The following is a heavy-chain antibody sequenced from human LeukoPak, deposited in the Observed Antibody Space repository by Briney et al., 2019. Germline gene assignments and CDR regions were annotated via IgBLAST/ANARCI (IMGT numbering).Heavy chain of an antibody. Sequence: KPSETLSLTCTVSGGSISSSNYYWGWIRQPPGKGLEWLGSIFYSGGTYYNPSLNSRVTMSVDTSKNQFSLKLNSVAAADTAVYYCARHGRLYYFDYWGQGTLVTVSS. CDR1: GGSISSSNYY. J-gene: IGHJ4*02. CDR3: ARHGRLYYFDY. CDR2: IFYSGGT. V-gene: IGHV4-39*01.